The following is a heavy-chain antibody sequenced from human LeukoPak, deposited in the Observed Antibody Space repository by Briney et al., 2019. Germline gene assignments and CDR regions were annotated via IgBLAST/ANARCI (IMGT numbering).Heavy chain of an antibody. CDR2: VSYDGGNK. Sequence: PGGSLRLSCAASGFTFSSYGMHWVRQAPGKGLEWVAVVSYDGGNKDYADSVKGRFTISRDNSKNTLYLQMNSLRAEDTAVYYCARGYGGQDCFDYWGPGNPGHRLL. CDR1: GFTFSSYG. V-gene: IGHV3-30*03. CDR3: ARGYGGQDCFDY. D-gene: IGHD4-23*01. J-gene: IGHJ4*02.